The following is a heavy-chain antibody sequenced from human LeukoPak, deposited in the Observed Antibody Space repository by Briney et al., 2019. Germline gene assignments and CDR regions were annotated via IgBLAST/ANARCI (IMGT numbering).Heavy chain of an antibody. J-gene: IGHJ4*02. V-gene: IGHV6-1*01. CDR2: TYYRSRWYN. Sequence: SQTLSLTCAISGDSVSSNSAAWNWIRQSPSRGLEWLGRTYYRSRWYNDYAVSLASRITINPETSKNQFSLQLNSVTPEDTAVYYCAKDGVLFNYYPYYFDYWGQGTLVTVSS. CDR1: GDSVSSNSAA. CDR3: AKDGVLFNYYPYYFDY. D-gene: IGHD3-22*01.